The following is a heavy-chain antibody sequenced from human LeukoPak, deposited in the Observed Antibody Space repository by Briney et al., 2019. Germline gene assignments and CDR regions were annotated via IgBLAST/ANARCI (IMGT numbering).Heavy chain of an antibody. CDR2: ISDGGRAA. V-gene: IGHV3-7*03. Sequence: GGSLRLSCKASGFTFTNAWMNWVRQAPGKGLEWVASISDGGRAAYYGDSVRGRFTISRDDARNSLFLQMNGLRADDTAVYYCTRENYVPDSWGQGTLVTVSS. D-gene: IGHD3-10*02. CDR1: GFTFTNAW. CDR3: TRENYVPDS. J-gene: IGHJ5*02.